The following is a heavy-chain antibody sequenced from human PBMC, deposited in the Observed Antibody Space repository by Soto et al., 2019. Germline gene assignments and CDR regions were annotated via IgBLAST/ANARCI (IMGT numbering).Heavy chain of an antibody. V-gene: IGHV3-7*01. CDR1: GFTFSSYW. CDR2: IKQDGSGK. CDR3: ARLQSGSDDGRDV. J-gene: IGHJ6*02. D-gene: IGHD5-12*01. Sequence: EVQLVESGGGLVQPGGSLRLSCAASGFTFSSYWMSWVRQAPGKGLEWVANIKQDGSGKYYVDSVKGRFTISRDNAKNSLYLQMNGLRAEDTAVYYCARLQSGSDDGRDVWGQGTTVTVS.